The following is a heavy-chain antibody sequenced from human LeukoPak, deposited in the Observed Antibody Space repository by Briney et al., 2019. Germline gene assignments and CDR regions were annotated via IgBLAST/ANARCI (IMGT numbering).Heavy chain of an antibody. Sequence: SETLSLTCVVSGGSISSNNWWSWVRQSPGKGLEWIGEIYHSGSTNYNPSLKSRVTISVDKSKNQFSLRLSSVAAADTAVYYCARIAVPGGWFDPWGQGTLVTVSS. V-gene: IGHV4-4*02. CDR1: GGSISSNNW. CDR2: IYHSGST. D-gene: IGHD1-1*01. J-gene: IGHJ5*02. CDR3: ARIAVPGGWFDP.